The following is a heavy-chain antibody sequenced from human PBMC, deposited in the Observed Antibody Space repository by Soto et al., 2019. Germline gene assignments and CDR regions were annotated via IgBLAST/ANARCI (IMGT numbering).Heavy chain of an antibody. CDR1: GFTFDDYT. J-gene: IGHJ6*02. CDR2: ISWDGGST. Sequence: GGSLRLSCAASGFTFDDYTMHWVRQAPGKGLEWVSLISWDGGSTYYADSVKGRFTISRDNSKNPLYLQMNSLRTEDTALYYCAKDIGRGYDFWSGYYRHYYGMDVWGQGTTVTVSS. V-gene: IGHV3-43*01. CDR3: AKDIGRGYDFWSGYYRHYYGMDV. D-gene: IGHD3-3*01.